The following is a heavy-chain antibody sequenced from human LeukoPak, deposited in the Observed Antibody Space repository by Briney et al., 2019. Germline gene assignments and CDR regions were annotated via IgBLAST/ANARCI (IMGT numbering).Heavy chain of an antibody. CDR2: INYTGNT. D-gene: IGHD1-20*01. CDR1: GGSLSGYY. CDR3: AREVRLVTGTAGWFDP. V-gene: IGHV4-34*01. Sequence: TSETPSLTCGVYGGSLSGYYWSWIRQPPGKGLQWIGVINYTGNTNYNPSLKSRVAISVDTSKNQFSLKLTSVTAADTAVYYCAREVRLVTGTAGWFDPWGGGTQVTVSS. J-gene: IGHJ5*02.